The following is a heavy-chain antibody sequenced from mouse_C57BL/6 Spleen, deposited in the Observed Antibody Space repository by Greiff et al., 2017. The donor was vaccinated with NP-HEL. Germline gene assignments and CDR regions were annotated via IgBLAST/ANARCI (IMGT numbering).Heavy chain of an antibody. CDR3: ARFYYSNLMDY. CDR2: IYPGDGDT. D-gene: IGHD2-5*01. V-gene: IGHV1-80*01. Sequence: VQLQQSGAELVKPGASVKISCKASGYAFSSYWMNWVKQRPGQGLEWIGQIYPGDGDTNYNGKFKGKATLTADKSSNTAYMQLSSLTSEDAAVYFCARFYYSNLMDYWGQGTSVTVSS. CDR1: GYAFSSYW. J-gene: IGHJ4*01.